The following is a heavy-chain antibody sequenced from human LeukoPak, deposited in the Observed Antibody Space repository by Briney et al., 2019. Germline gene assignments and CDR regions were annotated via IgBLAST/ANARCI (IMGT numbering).Heavy chain of an antibody. D-gene: IGHD2-15*01. V-gene: IGHV4-39*01. Sequence: PSETLSLXCTVSGGSISSSSYYWGWIRQPPGKGLEWIGSIYYSGSTYYNPSLKSRVTISVDTSKNQFSLKLSSVTAADTAVYYCARHGHCSGGSCYSWFDPWGQGTLVTVSS. CDR2: IYYSGST. CDR3: ARHGHCSGGSCYSWFDP. CDR1: GGSISSSSYY. J-gene: IGHJ5*02.